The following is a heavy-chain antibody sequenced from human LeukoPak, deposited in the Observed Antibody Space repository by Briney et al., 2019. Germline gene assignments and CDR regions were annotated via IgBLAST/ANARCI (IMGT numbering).Heavy chain of an antibody. J-gene: IGHJ4*02. CDR3: ARDPSDVLWFGESYFDY. V-gene: IGHV1-46*01. CDR1: GYTFTSYY. D-gene: IGHD3-10*01. CDR2: INPSGGST. Sequence: GAPVKVSCKASGYTFTSYYMHWVRQAPGQGLEWMGIINPSGGSTSYAQKFQGRVTMTRDTSTSTVYMELSSLRSEDTAVYYCARDPSDVLWFGESYFDYWGQGTLVTVSS.